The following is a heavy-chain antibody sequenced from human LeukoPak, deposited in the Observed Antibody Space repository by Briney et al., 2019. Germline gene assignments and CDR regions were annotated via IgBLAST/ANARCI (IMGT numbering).Heavy chain of an antibody. CDR1: GFTFRSHS. CDR2: ISSTSGTI. J-gene: IGHJ5*02. CDR3: ARTLVAAPGSKGGP. V-gene: IGHV3-48*04. D-gene: IGHD6-13*01. Sequence: GGSLRLSCAASGFTFRSHSMSWVRQGPGKGLECVSYISSTSGTIYYADSVKGRFTISRDNAKNSLYLQMNSLRVEDTAVYYCARTLVAAPGSKGGPWGQGTLVTVSS.